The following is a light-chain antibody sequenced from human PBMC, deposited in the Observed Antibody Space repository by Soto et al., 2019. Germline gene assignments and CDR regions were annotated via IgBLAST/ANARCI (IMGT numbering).Light chain of an antibody. Sequence: EIVLTQSPGSLSLSPGERGTLSCRASQSVDRSFFAWYQQKPDLAPRLLIYGASNRATGIPDRFSGRGSGTDVTHTISSLQSEDVAGYYGQQYNNWPPNTFGGGTKVEIK. CDR2: GAS. V-gene: IGKV3-20*01. J-gene: IGKJ4*01. CDR1: QSVDRSF. CDR3: QQYNNWPPNT.